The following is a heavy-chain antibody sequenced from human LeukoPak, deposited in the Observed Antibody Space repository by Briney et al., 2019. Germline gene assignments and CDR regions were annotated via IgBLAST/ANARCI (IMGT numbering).Heavy chain of an antibody. CDR1: GASMTNYY. V-gene: IGHV4-59*12. D-gene: IGHD5-24*01. J-gene: IGHJ4*02. Sequence: SETLSLTCTVSGASMTNYYWAGIRQPPGKGLEWIGYIYYSGSTNYNPSLKSRVTISVDTSKNQFSLKLSSVTAADTAVYYCARGNGYNYYWGQGTLVTVSS. CDR2: IYYSGST. CDR3: ARGNGYNYY.